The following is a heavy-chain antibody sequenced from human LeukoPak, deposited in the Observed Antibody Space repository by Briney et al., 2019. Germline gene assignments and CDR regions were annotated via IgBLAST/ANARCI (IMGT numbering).Heavy chain of an antibody. CDR1: GFTFSSYA. D-gene: IGHD2-15*01. CDR2: IKQDGTEK. J-gene: IGHJ4*02. CDR3: AREDLGCSGGSCSYYFDY. V-gene: IGHV3-7*01. Sequence: GGSLRLSCAASGFTFSSYAMSCVRQAPGKGLEWVANIKQDGTEKYYVDSVRGRFTISRDNTKNSLYLQMNSLRAEDAAVYYCAREDLGCSGGSCSYYFDYWGQGTLVTVSS.